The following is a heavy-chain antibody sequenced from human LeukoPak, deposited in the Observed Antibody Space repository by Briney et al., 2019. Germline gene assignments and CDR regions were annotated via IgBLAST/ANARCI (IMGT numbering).Heavy chain of an antibody. J-gene: IGHJ5*02. CDR3: ARSISWHDGWFDP. V-gene: IGHV3-30*03. CDR2: ISYDGSNK. Sequence: GGSLRLSCAASGFTFSSYGMHWVRQAPGKGLEWVAVISYDGSNKYYADSVRGRFTISRDNTKSTLYLQMNRLRAEDTAVYFCARSISWHDGWFDPWGQGTLVTVPS. CDR1: GFTFSSYG. D-gene: IGHD2-2*01.